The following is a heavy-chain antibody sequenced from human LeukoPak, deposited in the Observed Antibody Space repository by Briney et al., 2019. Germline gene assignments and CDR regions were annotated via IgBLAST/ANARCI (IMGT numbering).Heavy chain of an antibody. CDR1: GFTLSDHY. V-gene: IGHV3-11*04. CDR3: ARGLEMATIKPSPFGY. CDR2: ISTTGVVL. Sequence: GGSLRLSCAASGFTLSDHYMSWIRQSPGKGLEWVSYISTTGVVLYYADSVKGRFTISRDNSKNTLYLQMNSLRAEDTAVYYCARGLEMATIKPSPFGYWGQGTLVTVSS. D-gene: IGHD5-24*01. J-gene: IGHJ4*02.